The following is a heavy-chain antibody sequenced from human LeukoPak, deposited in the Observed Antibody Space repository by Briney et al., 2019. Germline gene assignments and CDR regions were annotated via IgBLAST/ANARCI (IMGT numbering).Heavy chain of an antibody. Sequence: SGGPLRLSCAASGFTFSSYWMHWVRQAPGKGLVWVSRIKSDGSSTNYADSVKGRFTISRDNAKNTLYLQMNSLRADDTAVYYCAGDSASYYHDYWGQGTLVTVSS. V-gene: IGHV3-74*01. CDR2: IKSDGSST. CDR1: GFTFSSYW. CDR3: AGDSASYYHDY. J-gene: IGHJ4*02. D-gene: IGHD3-10*01.